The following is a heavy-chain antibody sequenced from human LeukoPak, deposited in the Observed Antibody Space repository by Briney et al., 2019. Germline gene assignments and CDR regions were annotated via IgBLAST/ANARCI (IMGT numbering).Heavy chain of an antibody. CDR1: GFTFSTST. J-gene: IGHJ5*02. Sequence: GASVKVSCKTTGFTFSTSTIQWVRQARGQPLEWIGWVLDNENPRYIQKFQGRLTLTRDMSTSTAYMELSGLTSEDTAIYYCAAERYSDGCCWFDPWGQGTLVTVSS. V-gene: IGHV1-58*02. D-gene: IGHD1-26*01. CDR3: AAERYSDGCCWFDP. CDR2: VLDNENP.